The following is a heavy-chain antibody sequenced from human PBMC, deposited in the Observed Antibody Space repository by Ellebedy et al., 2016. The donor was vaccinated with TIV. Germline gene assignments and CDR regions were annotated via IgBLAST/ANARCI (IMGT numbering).Heavy chain of an antibody. Sequence: GESLKISCTASGFTVGNNYMTWLRQAPGKGLEWVSLIYIVGDTVYADSVKGRFTISRDSSKNTLYLQMNSLRAEDTAVYYCARDPPGIAASGPYKWGQGTLVTVSS. CDR2: IYIVGDT. J-gene: IGHJ4*02. CDR3: ARDPPGIAASGPYK. D-gene: IGHD6-13*01. V-gene: IGHV3-53*01. CDR1: GFTVGNNY.